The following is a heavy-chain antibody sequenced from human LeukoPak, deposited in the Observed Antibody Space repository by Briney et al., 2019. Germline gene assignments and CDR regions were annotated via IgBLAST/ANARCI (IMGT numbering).Heavy chain of an antibody. V-gene: IGHV4-31*03. J-gene: IGHJ4*02. CDR1: GGSISSGGYY. CDR3: ARSGESDYSNYD. CDR2: IYYSGST. D-gene: IGHD4-11*01. Sequence: SQTLSLTCTVSGGSISSGGYYWSWIRQHPGKGLEWIGYIYYSGSTYYNPSLKSRVTISVDTSKNQFSPKLSSVTAADTAVYYCARSGESDYSNYDWGQGTLVTVSS.